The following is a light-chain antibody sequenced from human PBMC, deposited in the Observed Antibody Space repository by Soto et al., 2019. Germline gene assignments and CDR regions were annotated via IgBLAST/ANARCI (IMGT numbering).Light chain of an antibody. CDR2: GAS. J-gene: IGKJ1*01. V-gene: IGKV3-15*01. CDR3: QQYNNWPWT. CDR1: QSISDT. Sequence: EIVMTQAPPTLSVSPGGRATLSCRASQSISDTLAWYQQKPGQAPRLLIHGASTRATGFPGRFSGSGSGTDFTLTISSLQSEDFAVYYCQQYNNWPWTFGQGTKVDIK.